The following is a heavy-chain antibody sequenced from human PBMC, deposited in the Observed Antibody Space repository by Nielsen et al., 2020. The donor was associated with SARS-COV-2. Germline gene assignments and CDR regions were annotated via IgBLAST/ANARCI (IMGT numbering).Heavy chain of an antibody. Sequence: GSLKISCAASGFTFSSYAMHWVRQAPGKGLEWVAVISYDGSNKYYADSVKGRFTISRDNSKNTLYLQMNSLRAEDTAVYYCARGPYCSSTSCFHHYYYYGMDVWGQGTTVTVSS. CDR3: ARGPYCSSTSCFHHYYYYGMDV. J-gene: IGHJ6*02. CDR2: ISYDGSNK. V-gene: IGHV3-30-3*01. CDR1: GFTFSSYA. D-gene: IGHD2-2*01.